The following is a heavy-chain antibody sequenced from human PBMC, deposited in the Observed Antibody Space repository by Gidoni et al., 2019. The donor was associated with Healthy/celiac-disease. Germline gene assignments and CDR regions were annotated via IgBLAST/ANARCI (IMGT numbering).Heavy chain of an antibody. Sequence: QVQLVQSGAQVRKPGCSVKVSCKASGSTFRSYAISWVRQAPGQGLEWMGRIIPIFGTANNEQKFQDRVTITADESTSTAYMELSSLGSEDTAVYYCARGEALSQGGWFDPWGQGTLVTVSS. J-gene: IGHJ5*02. CDR3: ARGEALSQGGWFDP. CDR2: IIPIFGTA. D-gene: IGHD1-26*01. V-gene: IGHV1-69*18. CDR1: GSTFRSYA.